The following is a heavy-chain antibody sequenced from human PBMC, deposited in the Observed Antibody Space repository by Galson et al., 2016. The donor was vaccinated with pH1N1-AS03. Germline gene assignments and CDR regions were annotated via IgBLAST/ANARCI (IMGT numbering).Heavy chain of an antibody. V-gene: IGHV1-18*04. CDR1: GYAFKNYG. J-gene: IGHJ4*02. D-gene: IGHD3-10*01. Sequence: SVKVSCKASGYAFKNYGISWIRQAPGQGLEWMGRVTVSSGITNYAQKVQGRVTMTTDTPTNTAYMELRSLTSDDTAVYYCARDRSTSYYGAPDYWGQGTLVTVSS. CDR3: ARDRSTSYYGAPDY. CDR2: VTVSSGIT.